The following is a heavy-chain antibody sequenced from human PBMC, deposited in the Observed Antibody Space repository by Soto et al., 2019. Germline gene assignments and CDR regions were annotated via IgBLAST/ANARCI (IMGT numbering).Heavy chain of an antibody. D-gene: IGHD2-15*01. CDR1: GFTFSSYA. Sequence: DVQLLESGGGLVQPAGSLRLPCAASGFTFSSYAMGWVRQGPGKGLEWVAVVSIGGSTHYADSVRGRFTISRDNSKNTLSLQMNSLAAEDTAVYLCAKRRGAGGHFDYWGQGALVTVSS. V-gene: IGHV3-23*01. J-gene: IGHJ4*02. CDR2: VSIGGST. CDR3: AKRRGAGGHFDY.